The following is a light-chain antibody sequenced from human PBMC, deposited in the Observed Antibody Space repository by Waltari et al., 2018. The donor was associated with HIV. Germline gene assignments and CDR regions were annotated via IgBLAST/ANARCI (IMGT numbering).Light chain of an antibody. CDR2: LGS. CDR3: MQAIQTPPYT. CDR1: QSLLHSNGYNY. J-gene: IGKJ2*01. Sequence: DIVMTQSPLSLPVTPGEPASISCRSSQSLLHSNGYNYLDWYLQKPGQSPHLLIYLGSNRASGVPDRFSGSGSGTDYTLKISRGEAEDVGVYYCMQAIQTPPYTFGQGTKLEIK. V-gene: IGKV2-28*01.